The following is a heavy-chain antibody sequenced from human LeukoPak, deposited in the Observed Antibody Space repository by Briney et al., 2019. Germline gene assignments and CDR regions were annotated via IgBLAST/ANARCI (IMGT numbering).Heavy chain of an antibody. CDR1: GGSISSGDYY. V-gene: IGHV4-30-4*08. CDR2: IYYSGST. J-gene: IGHJ5*02. D-gene: IGHD2-2*01. Sequence: PSQTLSLTCTVSGGSISSGDYYWSWIRQPPGKGRKWIGYIYYSGSTYYNPSLKSRVTISVDTSKNQCYLKLSSVTAADTAVYYCARGIVVPAAMGFDPWGQGTLVTVSS. CDR3: ARGIVVPAAMGFDP.